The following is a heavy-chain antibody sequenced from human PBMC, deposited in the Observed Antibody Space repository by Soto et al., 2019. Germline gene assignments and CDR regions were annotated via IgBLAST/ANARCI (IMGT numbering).Heavy chain of an antibody. Sequence: GASVKLSCKDSGGTIRSNAISWVRQAPKQGLEWMGGIIPIFGTANYAQKFQGRVTITADESTSTAYMELSSLRSEDTAVYYCARGLNYYDSSGYYYPHDAFDIWGQGTMVTVSS. V-gene: IGHV1-69*13. D-gene: IGHD3-22*01. CDR1: GGTIRSNA. J-gene: IGHJ3*02. CDR3: ARGLNYYDSSGYYYPHDAFDI. CDR2: IIPIFGTA.